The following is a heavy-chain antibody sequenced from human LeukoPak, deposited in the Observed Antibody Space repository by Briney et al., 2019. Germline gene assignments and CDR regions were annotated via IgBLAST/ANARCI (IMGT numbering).Heavy chain of an antibody. CDR2: ISGSGDNT. J-gene: IGHJ4*02. Sequence: PGGSLRLSCAASGFTFSSYSMDWVRQAPGKGLEWVSGISGSGDNTYYADSVKGRFTISRDNSKNTLYLQMNSLRAEDTAIYYCAKENYDSGANNFDSWGQGTLVTVSS. D-gene: IGHD3-10*01. CDR3: AKENYDSGANNFDS. CDR1: GFTFSSYS. V-gene: IGHV3-23*01.